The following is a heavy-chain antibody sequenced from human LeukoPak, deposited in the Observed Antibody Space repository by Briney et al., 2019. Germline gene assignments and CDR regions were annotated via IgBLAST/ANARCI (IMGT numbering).Heavy chain of an antibody. CDR2: ISSNGGST. CDR3: ARGRYCSNGVCQYFDY. J-gene: IGHJ4*02. D-gene: IGHD2-8*01. CDR1: GFTFSTHA. V-gene: IGHV3-64*01. Sequence: GGSLRLSCAASGFTFSTHAMHWVRQAPGKGLEYVSVISSNGGSTYYANSIKGRFTISRDNSKNTLYLQMGSLRAEDMAVYYCARGRYCSNGVCQYFDYWGQGTLVTVSS.